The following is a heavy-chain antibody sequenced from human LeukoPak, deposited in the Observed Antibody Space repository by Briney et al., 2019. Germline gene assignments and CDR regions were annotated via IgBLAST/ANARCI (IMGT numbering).Heavy chain of an antibody. CDR3: AKGLQHSDLD. V-gene: IGHV3-23*01. J-gene: IGHJ4*01. CDR2: ITGSGGGK. CDR1: GFTFGNFA. Sequence: GGSLRLSCAASGFTFGNFAMTWVRQAPGKGLEWVSAITGSGGGKYYADSVKGRFVVSRDNSENTLDLQMNSLRAEDTAVYYCAKGLQHSDLDWGHGTLVTVSS. D-gene: IGHD5-18*01.